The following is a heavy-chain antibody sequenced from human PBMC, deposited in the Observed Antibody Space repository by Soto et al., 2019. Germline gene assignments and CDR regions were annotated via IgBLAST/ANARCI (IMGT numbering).Heavy chain of an antibody. D-gene: IGHD3-22*01. CDR3: ARDLGYYDSSGYFDY. V-gene: IGHV3-11*01. Sequence: GGSLRLSCAASGFTFSDNYMSWIRQAPGKGLEWVSYISDSGSIIYYADSVKGRFTISRDNAKKSLYLQLNSLRAEDTAVYFCARDLGYYDSSGYFDYWGQGTLVTVYS. J-gene: IGHJ4*02. CDR1: GFTFSDNY. CDR2: ISDSGSII.